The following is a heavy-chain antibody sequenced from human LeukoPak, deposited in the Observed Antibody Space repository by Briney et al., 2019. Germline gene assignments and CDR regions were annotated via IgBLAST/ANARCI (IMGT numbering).Heavy chain of an antibody. D-gene: IGHD6-19*01. V-gene: IGHV3-7*03. J-gene: IGHJ4*02. CDR3: ARKRGSSGWHPIDY. CDR1: GFTSSSNW. Sequence: GGSLRLSCAPSGFTSSSNWLSWVRQAPGKGLEWGANINQDVSEKYYVDSVKGRVSISRDNAKNSMYLQMNSFRAEDAALYYCARKRGSSGWHPIDYWGQGTLVTVSS. CDR2: INQDVSEK.